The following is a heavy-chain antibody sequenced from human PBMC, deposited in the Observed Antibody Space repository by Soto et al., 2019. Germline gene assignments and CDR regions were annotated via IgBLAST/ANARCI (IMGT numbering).Heavy chain of an antibody. D-gene: IGHD5-12*01. Sequence: GGSLGLSCAASGFTCSDYYMSWIRQAPGKGLEWVSYISSSSSYTNYADSVKGRFTISRDNAKNSLYLQMNSLRAEDTAVYYCARDSRRDGYNYVAFDIWGQGTMVTVSS. J-gene: IGHJ3*02. CDR3: ARDSRRDGYNYVAFDI. CDR2: ISSSSSYT. CDR1: GFTCSDYY. V-gene: IGHV3-11*05.